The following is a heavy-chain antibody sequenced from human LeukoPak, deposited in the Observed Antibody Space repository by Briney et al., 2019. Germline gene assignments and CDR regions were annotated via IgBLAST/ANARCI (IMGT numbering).Heavy chain of an antibody. Sequence: ASVKVSCKASGYTFTSYDINWGRQATGQGLEWRGWMNPNSGNTGYAQKFQGRVTMTRNTSISTADKELSSLRSEDSAVYYCAPLAGRKTGTDPTPYYYYMDVWGKGTTVTVSS. D-gene: IGHD1-1*01. CDR3: APLAGRKTGTDPTPYYYYMDV. V-gene: IGHV1-8*01. CDR2: MNPNSGNT. J-gene: IGHJ6*03. CDR1: GYTFTSYD.